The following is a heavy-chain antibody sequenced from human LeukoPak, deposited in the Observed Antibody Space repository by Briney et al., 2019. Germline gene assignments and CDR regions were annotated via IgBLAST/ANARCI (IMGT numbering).Heavy chain of an antibody. D-gene: IGHD3-16*01. CDR3: ARERVPRMITFDAFDI. Sequence: SVKVSCKASGGTFSSYAISWVRQAPGQGLEWMGGIIPIFGTANYAQKFQGRVTITADKSTSTAYMELSSLRSEDTAVYYCARERVPRMITFDAFDIWGQGTMVTVSS. V-gene: IGHV1-69*06. J-gene: IGHJ3*02. CDR1: GGTFSSYA. CDR2: IIPIFGTA.